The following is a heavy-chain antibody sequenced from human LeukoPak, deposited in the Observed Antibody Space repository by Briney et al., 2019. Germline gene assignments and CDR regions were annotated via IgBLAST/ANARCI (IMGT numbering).Heavy chain of an antibody. CDR1: GYTFIRHY. Sequence: GASVEVSCKASGYTFIRHYMHWVRQAPGQGLEWLGQINPSGSSTGYAQKFQGRVTLTRDMSTSTLYLALSSLRSEDTAVYYCTRESADLKFFDFWGQGTLVTVSS. CDR3: TRESADLKFFDF. J-gene: IGHJ4*02. V-gene: IGHV1-46*01. CDR2: INPSGSST.